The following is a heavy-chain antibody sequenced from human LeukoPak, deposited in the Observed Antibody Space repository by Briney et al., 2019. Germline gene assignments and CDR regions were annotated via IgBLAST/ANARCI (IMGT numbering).Heavy chain of an antibody. Sequence: GASVKVSCKASGSSLTSYYMHWMRQPPAQGLEWMGIINPTSGDTIYGKKFQGRVTMGRDMSTSKDYMDLSNLRSNGPAVYYCARYGCSSSWKGGWHAFDIWGQGTMVTVSS. CDR1: GSSLTSYY. V-gene: IGHV1-46*01. D-gene: IGHD6-13*01. CDR2: INPTSGDT. J-gene: IGHJ3*02. CDR3: ARYGCSSSWKGGWHAFDI.